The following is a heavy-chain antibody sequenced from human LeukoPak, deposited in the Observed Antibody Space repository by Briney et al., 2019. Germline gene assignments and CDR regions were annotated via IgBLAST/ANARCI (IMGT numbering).Heavy chain of an antibody. CDR2: ISGSGGST. CDR1: GFTVSSNY. J-gene: IGHJ4*02. CDR3: AKASGGSGSYYANYFDY. D-gene: IGHD3-10*01. Sequence: GGSLRLSCAASGFTVSSNYMSWVRQAPGKGLEWVSAISGSGGSTYYADSVKGRFTISRDNSKNTLYLQMNSLRAEDTAVYYCAKASGGSGSYYANYFDYWGQGTLVTVSS. V-gene: IGHV3-23*01.